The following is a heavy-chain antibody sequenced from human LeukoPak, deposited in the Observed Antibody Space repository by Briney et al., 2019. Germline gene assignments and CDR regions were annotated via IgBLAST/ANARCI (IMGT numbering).Heavy chain of an antibody. CDR1: GFTVSSNY. CDR2: ISGSGGST. J-gene: IGHJ6*02. CDR3: AKVLGAIYYYYGMDV. Sequence: PGGSLRLSCAASGFTVSSNYMSWVRQAPGKGLEWVSAISGSGGSTYYADSVKGRFTISRDNSKNTLYLQMNSPRAEDTAVYYCAKVLGAIYYYYGMDVWGQGTTVTVSS. V-gene: IGHV3-23*01. D-gene: IGHD4/OR15-4a*01.